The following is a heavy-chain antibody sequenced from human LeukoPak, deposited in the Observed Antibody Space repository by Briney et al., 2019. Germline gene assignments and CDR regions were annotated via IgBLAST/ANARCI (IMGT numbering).Heavy chain of an antibody. CDR1: GYTFTSYY. Sequence: GASVKVSCKASGYTFTSYYMHWVRQAPGQGLEWMGIINPSGGSTSYAQKFQGRVTMTRDMSTSTVYMELSSLRSEDTAVYYCARDGLGNSGSYPYYFDYWGQGTLVTVSS. J-gene: IGHJ4*02. CDR3: ARDGLGNSGSYPYYFDY. CDR2: INPSGGST. V-gene: IGHV1-46*01. D-gene: IGHD1-26*01.